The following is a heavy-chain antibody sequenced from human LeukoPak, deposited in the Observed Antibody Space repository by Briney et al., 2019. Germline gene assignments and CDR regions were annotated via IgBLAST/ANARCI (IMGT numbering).Heavy chain of an antibody. J-gene: IGHJ4*02. D-gene: IGHD3-22*01. CDR3: AARSDFDSSGAHDY. V-gene: IGHV4-59*01. CDR1: GGSISDLY. CDR2: IHYSGST. Sequence: SETLSLTCTVSGGSISDLYWSWVRQSPGKGLEWIGHIHYSGSTNYNPSLKSRVTISVDTSKNQFSLKLSSVTAADTAVYYCAARSDFDSSGAHDYWGQGTLVTVSS.